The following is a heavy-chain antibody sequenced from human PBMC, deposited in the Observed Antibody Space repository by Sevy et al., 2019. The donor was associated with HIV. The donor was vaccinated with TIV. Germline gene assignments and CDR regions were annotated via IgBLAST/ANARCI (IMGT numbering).Heavy chain of an antibody. CDR1: GYTFTNYA. J-gene: IGHJ4*02. CDR2: ISGFNGDT. CDR3: VRGKTFYDFWTGGDY. D-gene: IGHD3-3*01. V-gene: IGHV1-18*01. Sequence: ASMKVSCKASGYTFTNYAISWVRQAPGQGLEWMGWISGFNGDTKNAEKFQGRFTMTTDTSTKTAYMDLRSLRSDDTAVYYCVRGKTFYDFWTGGDYWGQGTLVTVSS.